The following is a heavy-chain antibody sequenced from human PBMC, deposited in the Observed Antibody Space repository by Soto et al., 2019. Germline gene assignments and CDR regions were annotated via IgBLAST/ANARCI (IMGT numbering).Heavy chain of an antibody. CDR2: ISGSGGST. D-gene: IGHD2-2*01. Sequence: GGSLRLSCAASGFTFSSYAMSWVRQAPGKGLEWVSAISGSGGSTYYADSVKGRFTISRDNSKNTLYLQMNSLRAEDTAVYYGAKLSSSTSSTIDAWGQGTLVTVSS. CDR1: GFTFSSYA. V-gene: IGHV3-23*01. CDR3: AKLSSSTSSTIDA. J-gene: IGHJ4*02.